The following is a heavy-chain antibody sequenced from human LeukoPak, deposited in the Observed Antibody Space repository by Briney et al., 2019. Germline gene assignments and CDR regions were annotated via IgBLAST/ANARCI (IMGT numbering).Heavy chain of an antibody. Sequence: SETLSPTCTVSGGSISSGGYYWSWIRQHPGKGLEWIGYIYYSGSTNYNPSLKSRVTISVDTSKNQFSLKLSSVTAADTAVYYCARVTVLRFLEWPGYFDLWGRGTLVTVSS. V-gene: IGHV4-61*08. D-gene: IGHD3-3*01. CDR1: GGSISSGGYY. CDR2: IYYSGST. J-gene: IGHJ2*01. CDR3: ARVTVLRFLEWPGYFDL.